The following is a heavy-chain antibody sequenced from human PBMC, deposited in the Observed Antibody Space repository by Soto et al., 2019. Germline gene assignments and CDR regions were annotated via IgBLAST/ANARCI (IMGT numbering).Heavy chain of an antibody. CDR3: AKAGFRSTRSYYMDV. D-gene: IGHD2-2*01. J-gene: IGHJ6*03. CDR2: ISCSGGST. CDR1: GFTFSSYA. Sequence: GGSLRLSCAASGFTFSSYAMSWVRQAPGKGLEWVSAISCSGGSTYYADSVKGRFTISRDNSKNTLNLQMNSLRAEDTAVYYCAKAGFRSTRSYYMDVWGKGTTVTVSS. V-gene: IGHV3-23*01.